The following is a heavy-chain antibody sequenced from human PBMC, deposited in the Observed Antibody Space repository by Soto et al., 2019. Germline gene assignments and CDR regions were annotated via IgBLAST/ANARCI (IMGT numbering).Heavy chain of an antibody. CDR1: GFTFSSYG. Sequence: PVGSLRLACAASGFTFSSYGMHWVRQAPGKGLEWVAVISYDGSNKYYADSVKGRFTISRDNSKNTLYLQMNSLRAEDTAVYYCAKGSRVTGHYYYYAMDVWGQGTTVTVSS. CDR2: ISYDGSNK. J-gene: IGHJ6*02. CDR3: AKGSRVTGHYYYYAMDV. V-gene: IGHV3-30*18.